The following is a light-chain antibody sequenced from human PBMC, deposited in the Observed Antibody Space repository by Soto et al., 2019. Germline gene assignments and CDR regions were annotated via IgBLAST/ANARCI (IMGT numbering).Light chain of an antibody. J-gene: IGKJ2*01. CDR3: QRYGTSRGT. CDR2: GAS. CDR1: ESVNGNH. V-gene: IGKV3-20*01. Sequence: IVLTQSPDTLSLSPGERATLSCRASESVNGNHLAWYQQKPGQAPRLLIYGASTRARGIPDRFSGSGSGTDFTLTISTLEPEDSAVYYCQRYGTSRGTFGQGTKLEIK.